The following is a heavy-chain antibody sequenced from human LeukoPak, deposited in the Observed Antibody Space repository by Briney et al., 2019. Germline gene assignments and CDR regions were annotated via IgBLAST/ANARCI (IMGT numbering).Heavy chain of an antibody. Sequence: GGSLRLSCATSGFPFSSFWMSWVRQGPGKGPEWVANIKQDGGEKYYVDSVKGRFTISRDNANNSLFLQMDSLRAEDTAVYYCVTWGNTSSWFRYFDLGGRGTLVTVSS. D-gene: IGHD6-13*01. CDR3: VTWGNTSSWFRYFDL. J-gene: IGHJ2*01. CDR1: GFPFSSFW. V-gene: IGHV3-7*01. CDR2: IKQDGGEK.